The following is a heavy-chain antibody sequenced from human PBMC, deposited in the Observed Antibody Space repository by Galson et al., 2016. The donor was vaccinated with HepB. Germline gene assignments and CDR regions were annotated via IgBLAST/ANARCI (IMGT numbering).Heavy chain of an antibody. D-gene: IGHD3-9*01. Sequence: SLRLSCAVSGFPFSPAWMNWVRQAPGKGLEWVGHMKNNGSDGTTEYAAPGKGRFTIARDESKNTLSLQINSLPNEDTARYHFIHDWDYNFGMDVWGHGTKVTVSS. V-gene: IGHV3-15*01. CDR1: GFPFSPAW. J-gene: IGHJ6*02. CDR3: IHDWDYNFGMDV. CDR2: MKNNGSDGTT.